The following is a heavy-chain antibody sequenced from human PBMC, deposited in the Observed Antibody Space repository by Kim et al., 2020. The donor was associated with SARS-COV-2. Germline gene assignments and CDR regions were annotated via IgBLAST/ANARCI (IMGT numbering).Heavy chain of an antibody. J-gene: IGHJ4*01. D-gene: IGHD2-15*01. CDR3: AGESGHCGGGSCRFELDY. CDR1: GGSINIPY. Sequence: SETLSLTCTVSGGSINIPYWTWIRQPPGKGLEWIGYVHSSGTINYNPSLYGRLSMSLDTSKSQFSLRLTFVTAADTAVYYCAGESGHCGGGSCRFELDY. CDR2: VHSSGTI. V-gene: IGHV4-59*11.